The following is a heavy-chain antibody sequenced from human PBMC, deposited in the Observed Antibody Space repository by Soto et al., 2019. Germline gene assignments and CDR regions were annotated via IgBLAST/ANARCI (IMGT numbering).Heavy chain of an antibody. CDR1: GFPFSSTD. CDR2: IDGSGGTT. V-gene: IGHV3-23*01. CDR3: AKNSGWFKT. Sequence: GGSLRLSCAASGFPFSSTDMTWVRQAPGKGLDWVSTIDGSGGTTXYADSVKGRFTISRDNSMNTVYLQMNSLRADDTALYYCAKNSGWFKTWGQGALVTVSS. J-gene: IGHJ5*02. D-gene: IGHD3-10*01.